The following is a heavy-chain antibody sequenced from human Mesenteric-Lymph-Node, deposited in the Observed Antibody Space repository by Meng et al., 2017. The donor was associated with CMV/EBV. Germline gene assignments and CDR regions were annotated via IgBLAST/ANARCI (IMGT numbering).Heavy chain of an antibody. J-gene: IGHJ6*02. CDR2: IYSGGSST. CDR3: ARDEGYCRGGSCYPPGYYYYGMDV. V-gene: IGHV3-23*03. CDR1: GFTFSSYA. Sequence: GGSLRLSCAASGFTFSSYAMSWVRQAPGKGLEWVSVIYSGGSSTYYADSVKGRFTISRDNSKNTLYLQMNSLRAEDTAVYYCARDEGYCRGGSCYPPGYYYYGMDVWGQGTTVTVSS. D-gene: IGHD2-15*01.